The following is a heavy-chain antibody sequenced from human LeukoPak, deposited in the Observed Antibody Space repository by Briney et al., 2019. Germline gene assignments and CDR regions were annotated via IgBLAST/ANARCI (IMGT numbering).Heavy chain of an antibody. J-gene: IGHJ4*02. CDR1: GFSLSTSGMC. CDR2: IDWDDDK. CDR3: ARMNWNAYVDY. Sequence: ESGPTLVNPTQTLTLTCTFSGFSLSTSGMCVSWIRQPPGKALEWLARIDWDDDKYYSTSLETRLTISKDTSKNQVVLTMTNMDPVDTATYYCARMNWNAYVDYWGQGTLVTVSS. D-gene: IGHD1-1*01. V-gene: IGHV2-70*11.